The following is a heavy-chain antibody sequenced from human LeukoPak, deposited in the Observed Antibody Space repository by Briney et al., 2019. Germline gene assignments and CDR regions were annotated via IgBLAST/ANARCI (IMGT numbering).Heavy chain of an antibody. D-gene: IGHD6-13*01. CDR2: TYYMSKWYN. Sequence: SQTLSLTCAISGDSVSSNSAAWNWIRQSPSRGLEWLGRTYYMSKWYNDYAVSVKSRITITPDTSKNQVSLQLSSVSLEDTAIYFCARVQQLGQGFHYWGQGTLVTVSS. V-gene: IGHV6-1*01. CDR3: ARVQQLGQGFHY. J-gene: IGHJ4*02. CDR1: GDSVSSNSAA.